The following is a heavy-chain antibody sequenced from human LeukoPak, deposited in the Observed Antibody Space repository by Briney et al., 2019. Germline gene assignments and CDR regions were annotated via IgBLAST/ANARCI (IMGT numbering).Heavy chain of an antibody. CDR2: IHHSGTA. V-gene: IGHV4-4*02. CDR3: ARVSNSWYSLDH. J-gene: IGHJ4*02. D-gene: IGHD6-13*01. CDR1: GASISTINW. Sequence: SGTLSLTCAVSGASISTINWWTWVRQPPGKGLEWIGDIHHSGTANYNPSLKSRVTISLDKSTNQFSLKLGSMTAADTALYFCARVSNSWYSLDHWGQGAPVTVTS.